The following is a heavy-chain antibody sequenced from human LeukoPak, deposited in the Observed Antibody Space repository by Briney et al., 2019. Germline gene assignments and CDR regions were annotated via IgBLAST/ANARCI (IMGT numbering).Heavy chain of an antibody. Sequence: ATVKVSCKASGYTFTSYGISWVRQAPGQGLEWMGWISAYNGNTNYAQKLQGRVTMTTDTSTSTAYMELRSLRSDDTAVYYCARDLIAAAGNGEDYWGQGTLVTVSS. CDR2: ISAYNGNT. V-gene: IGHV1-18*01. J-gene: IGHJ4*02. D-gene: IGHD6-13*01. CDR1: GYTFTSYG. CDR3: ARDLIAAAGNGEDY.